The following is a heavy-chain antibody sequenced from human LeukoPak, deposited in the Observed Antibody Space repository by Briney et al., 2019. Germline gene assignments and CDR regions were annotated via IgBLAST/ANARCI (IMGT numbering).Heavy chain of an antibody. Sequence: ASVKVSCEVSGYTLTELSMHWVRQAPGKGLEWMGGFDPEDGETIYAQKFQGRVTMTEDTSTDTAYMELSSLRSEDTAVYYCATDSGPSIAAAGTVLHCYYYYGMDVWGKGTTVTVSS. CDR2: FDPEDGET. J-gene: IGHJ6*04. D-gene: IGHD6-13*01. CDR3: ATDSGPSIAAAGTVLHCYYYYGMDV. V-gene: IGHV1-24*01. CDR1: GYTLTELS.